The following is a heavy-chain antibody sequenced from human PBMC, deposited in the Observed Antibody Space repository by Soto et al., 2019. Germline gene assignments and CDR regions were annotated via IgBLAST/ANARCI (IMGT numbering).Heavy chain of an antibody. J-gene: IGHJ4*02. CDR3: TREAGY. CDR1: GGSVSSGGFY. V-gene: IGHV4-31*03. Sequence: QVRLQESGPGLVKPSQTLSHTCTVSGGSVSSGGFYWNWIRQHPGKGLEWIGYMYNDGRTEYNPSLKSRVSISVDTPKNQFSLKVMSVTVADTAVYYCTREAGYWGQGILVTVSS. CDR2: MYNDGRT. D-gene: IGHD6-25*01.